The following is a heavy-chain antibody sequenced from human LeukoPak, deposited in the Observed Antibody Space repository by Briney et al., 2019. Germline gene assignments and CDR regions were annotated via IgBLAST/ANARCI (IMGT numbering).Heavy chain of an antibody. CDR3: ARAWIIYCSSTSCYILTY. V-gene: IGHV1-2*02. CDR2: IYPNSGGT. D-gene: IGHD2-2*02. J-gene: IGHJ4*02. Sequence: ASVKVSCKASEYTFTGYYMHWVRQAPGQGLEWIGWIYPNSGGTNDAQKFQGRVTMTRDTSISTAYMELSRLRSDDTAVYYCARAWIIYCSSTSCYILTYWGQGTLVTVSS. CDR1: EYTFTGYY.